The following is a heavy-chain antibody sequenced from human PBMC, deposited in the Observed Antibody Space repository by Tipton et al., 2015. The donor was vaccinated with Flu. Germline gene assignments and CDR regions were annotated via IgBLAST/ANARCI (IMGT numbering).Heavy chain of an antibody. J-gene: IGHJ4*02. CDR1: GDSMRSDYF. D-gene: IGHD3-3*01. CDR2: IHYSGSP. Sequence: TLSLTCTVSGDSMRSDYFWGWIRQAPGKGLEWIGNIHYSGSPHYNPSLKSRVTISVDTSKNQFSLRLSSVTAADTAVYYCARDTTIVGVILGGHFDYWGQGALVSVSS. CDR3: ARDTTIVGVILGGHFDY. V-gene: IGHV4-38-2*02.